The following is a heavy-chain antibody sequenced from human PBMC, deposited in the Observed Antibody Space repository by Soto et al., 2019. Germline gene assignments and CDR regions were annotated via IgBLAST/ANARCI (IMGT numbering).Heavy chain of an antibody. J-gene: IGHJ6*02. D-gene: IGHD5-12*01. V-gene: IGHV3-30-3*01. CDR1: GFTFSTYA. CDR2: ISYHGSKK. CDR3: ARGGTDSTYYYGMDV. Sequence: PEGSLRLSCAASGFTFSTYAMHWVRQAPGKGLEWVALISYHGSKKYHADSVKGRFTISRDNSKNTLYLQMNSLRPEDTAVYFCARGGTDSTYYYGMDVWGQGTTVTV.